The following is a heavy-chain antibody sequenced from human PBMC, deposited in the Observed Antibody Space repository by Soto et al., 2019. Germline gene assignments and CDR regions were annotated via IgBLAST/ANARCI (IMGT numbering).Heavy chain of an antibody. Sequence: QVQLVESGGGWVKPGGSLRLSCAASGFTCSDYYISWIRQAPGKGLEWVSYSSGGSSYTNYSDSVKGRFTISRDNAKNSLYLQMYSLRAEDTAVYYCARPSVSYIHWEFDYWGQRTRFTFSS. CDR1: GFTCSDYY. J-gene: IGHJ4*02. CDR3: ARPSVSYIHWEFDY. D-gene: IGHD1-26*01. CDR2: SSGGSSYT. V-gene: IGHV3-11*05.